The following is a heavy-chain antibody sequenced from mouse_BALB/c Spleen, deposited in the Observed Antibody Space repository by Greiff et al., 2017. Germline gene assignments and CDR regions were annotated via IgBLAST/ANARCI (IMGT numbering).Heavy chain of an antibody. Sequence: QVQLQQSGAELMKPGASVKISCKATGYTFSSYWIEWVKQRPGHGLEWIGEILPGSGSTNYNEKFKGKATLTSDKSSSTAYMELSSLTSEDSAVYYCARWNYGLDYWGQGTTLTVSS. J-gene: IGHJ2*01. D-gene: IGHD1-2*01. CDR2: ILPGSGST. CDR1: GYTFSSYW. V-gene: IGHV1-9*01. CDR3: ARWNYGLDY.